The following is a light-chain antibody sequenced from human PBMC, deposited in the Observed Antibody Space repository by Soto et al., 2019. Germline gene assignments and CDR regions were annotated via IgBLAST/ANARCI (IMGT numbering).Light chain of an antibody. CDR2: GAS. Sequence: EIVMTQSPATLSVSPGERATLSCRASQSVSSNLAWYQQKPGQAPRLLIYGASTRATGIPARFSGSGSGTEFTLTIRSLQSEDFAVYYCQQYNNWPPTFVSGTKVDIK. CDR3: QQYNNWPPT. CDR1: QSVSSN. J-gene: IGKJ3*01. V-gene: IGKV3-15*01.